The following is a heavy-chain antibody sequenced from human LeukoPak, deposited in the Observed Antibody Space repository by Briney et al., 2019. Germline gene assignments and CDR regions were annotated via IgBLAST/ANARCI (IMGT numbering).Heavy chain of an antibody. J-gene: IGHJ5*02. CDR2: IYYSGST. D-gene: IGHD6-13*01. V-gene: IGHV4-61*01. CDR3: ARAGGWQQLPPALGYWFDP. CDR1: GGSVSSGSYY. Sequence: PSETLSLTCTVSGGSVSSGSYYWSWIRQPPGTGLEWIGYIYYSGSTNYNPSLKSRVTISVDTSKNQFSLKLSSVTAADTAVYYCARAGGWQQLPPALGYWFDPWGQGTLVTVSS.